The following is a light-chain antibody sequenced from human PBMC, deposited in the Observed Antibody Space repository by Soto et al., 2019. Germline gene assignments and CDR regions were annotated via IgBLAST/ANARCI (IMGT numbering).Light chain of an antibody. CDR2: LGS. Sequence: DIEMTQSPLSLPVTPGESASISRRASQSLLLSNGYNYVDWYLQKPGQPPQLLIYLGSNRAPGVPDRFSGSGSGTDFTLKISRVEAEDVGVFYCMQGVQTPRTFGQGTKVEIK. CDR3: MQGVQTPRT. J-gene: IGKJ1*01. V-gene: IGKV2-28*01. CDR1: QSLLLSNGYNY.